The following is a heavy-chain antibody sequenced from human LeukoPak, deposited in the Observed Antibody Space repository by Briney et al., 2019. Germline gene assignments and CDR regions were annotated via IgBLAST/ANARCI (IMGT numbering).Heavy chain of an antibody. J-gene: IGHJ4*02. CDR2: ISGSGGST. D-gene: IGHD6-6*01. CDR1: GFTFSSYA. Sequence: GGSLRLSCAASGFTFSSYAMSWVRQAPGKGLEWVSAISGSGGSTYYADSVKGRFTISRDNSKNTLYLQMNSLRAKDTAVYYCARDWSWGSSSYFDYWGQGTLVTVSS. CDR3: ARDWSWGSSSYFDY. V-gene: IGHV3-23*01.